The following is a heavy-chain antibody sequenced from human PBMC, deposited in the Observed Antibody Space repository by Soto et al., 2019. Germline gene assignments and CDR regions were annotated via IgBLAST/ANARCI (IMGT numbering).Heavy chain of an antibody. J-gene: IGHJ4*02. D-gene: IGHD2-21*02. CDR3: AKEHPCPDVTACPPTPDY. Sequence: HVQLVEAGGGVVQPGTSLRLSCVASGFTFSDFDMHWVRQATGKGLEWVAVLSYDGGNEFYADSVKGRFTIARDNSKNTLYLQIDNLRAEDTAVYSSAKEHPCPDVTACPPTPDYWGQGTLVTVSS. V-gene: IGHV3-30*18. CDR2: LSYDGGNE. CDR1: GFTFSDFD.